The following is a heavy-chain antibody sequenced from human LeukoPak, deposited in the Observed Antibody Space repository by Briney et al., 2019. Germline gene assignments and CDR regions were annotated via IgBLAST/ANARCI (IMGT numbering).Heavy chain of an antibody. CDR3: ARHRDILTGYAMEI. V-gene: IGHV4-59*08. CDR1: GGSLKNYY. J-gene: IGHJ4*02. CDR2: IYSPGST. Sequence: SEALSLTCTVSGGSLKNYYWSWIRQSPGKGLEWLGYIYSPGSTSYNPSLRGRVTISLDTSKKQFSLKLRSVAATDTAMYYCARHRDILTGYAMEIWGQGTLVTVSS. D-gene: IGHD3-9*01.